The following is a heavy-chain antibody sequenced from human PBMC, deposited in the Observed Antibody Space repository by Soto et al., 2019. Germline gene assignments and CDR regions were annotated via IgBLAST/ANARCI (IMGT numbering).Heavy chain of an antibody. V-gene: IGHV3-23*01. J-gene: IGHJ4*02. CDR2: ISGCGKST. CDR1: GLTFSNYA. CDR3: ATAHDFWSYYFDY. D-gene: IGHD3-3*01. Sequence: EVQLLESGGGLVQPGGSLRLSCAASGLTFSNYAMSWVRQAPGKGLEWVSGISGCGKSTYYADSVKGRFTISRDNSKNTLYLTMNSMSAEDTAVYYCATAHDFWSYYFDYWGQGTLVTVSS.